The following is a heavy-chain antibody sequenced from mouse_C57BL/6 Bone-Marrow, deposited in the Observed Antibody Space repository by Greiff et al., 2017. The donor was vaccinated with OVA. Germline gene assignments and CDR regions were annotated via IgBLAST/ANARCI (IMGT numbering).Heavy chain of an antibody. Sequence: EVMLVESGGGLGKPGGSLKLSCAASGFTFSDYGMHWVRQAPEKGLEWVAYISSGSSTIYYADTVTGRFTISRDNAKNTLFLQMTSLRSEDTAMYYCARRTGTGFDYWGQGTTLTVSS. CDR2: ISSGSSTI. V-gene: IGHV5-17*01. CDR1: GFTFSDYG. J-gene: IGHJ2*01. CDR3: ARRTGTGFDY. D-gene: IGHD4-1*01.